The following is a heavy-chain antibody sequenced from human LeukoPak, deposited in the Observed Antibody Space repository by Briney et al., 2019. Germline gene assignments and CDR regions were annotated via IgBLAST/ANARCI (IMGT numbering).Heavy chain of an antibody. V-gene: IGHV3-9*01. J-gene: IGHJ3*02. Sequence: GRSLRLSCAASGFTFDDYAMHWVRQAPGKGLEWVSGISWNSGSIGYADSVKGRFTISRDNAKNSLYLQMNSPRAEDTALYYCAKDYYYDSSGLSAFDIWGQGTMVTVSS. D-gene: IGHD3-22*01. CDR2: ISWNSGSI. CDR1: GFTFDDYA. CDR3: AKDYYYDSSGLSAFDI.